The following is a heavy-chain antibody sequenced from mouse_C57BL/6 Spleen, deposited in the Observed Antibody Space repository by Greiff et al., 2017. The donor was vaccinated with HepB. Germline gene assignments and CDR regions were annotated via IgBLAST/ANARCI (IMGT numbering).Heavy chain of an antibody. D-gene: IGHD2-4*01. J-gene: IGHJ4*01. Sequence: VQLKQPGAELVKPGASVKLSCKASGYTFTSYWMHWVKQRPGRGLEWIGRIDPNSGGTKYNEKFKSKATLTVDKPSSTAYMQLSSLTSEDSAVYYCARGGITTLIHYYAMDYWGQGTSVTVSS. CDR2: IDPNSGGT. V-gene: IGHV1-72*01. CDR3: ARGGITTLIHYYAMDY. CDR1: GYTFTSYW.